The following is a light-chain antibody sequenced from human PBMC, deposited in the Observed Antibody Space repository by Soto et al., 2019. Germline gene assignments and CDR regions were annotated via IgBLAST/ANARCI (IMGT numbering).Light chain of an antibody. CDR2: DVS. Sequence: QSALTQPRSVSGSPGQSVTISCTGTSSDVGGYNYVSWYQPHPGKAPKLMIYDVSKRPSGVPDRFSGSKSGNTASLTISGLQAEDEADCFCCSYAGSYTVIFGGGTKLTVL. J-gene: IGLJ2*01. CDR3: CSYAGSYTVI. CDR1: SSDVGGYNY. V-gene: IGLV2-11*01.